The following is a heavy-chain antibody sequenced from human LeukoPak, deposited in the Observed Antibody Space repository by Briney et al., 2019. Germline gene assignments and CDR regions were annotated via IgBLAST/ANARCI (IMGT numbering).Heavy chain of an antibody. Sequence: GGSLRLSCAASGFTFSTSGMHWVRQAPGKGLEWVTFIHYGSLNTYYADSVKGRFTVSRDNSQNTLYLQMDSLSTEDTAMYYCVKGVGGNYGVNRGAFDIWGRGTMVNVSS. CDR3: VKGVGGNYGVNRGAFDI. J-gene: IGHJ3*02. CDR2: IHYGSLNT. D-gene: IGHD4-17*01. CDR1: GFTFSTSG. V-gene: IGHV3-30*02.